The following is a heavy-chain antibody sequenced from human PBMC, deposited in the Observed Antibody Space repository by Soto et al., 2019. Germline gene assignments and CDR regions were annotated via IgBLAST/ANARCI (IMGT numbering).Heavy chain of an antibody. CDR3: AREPEVCSSTNSHFDY. Sequence: QVQLVQSGAEVKKPGASVKISCKASGYTFISNYVYWVRQAPGQGLEWMGIINPRGASTSYAQKFQGRVTMTSDTSTSTVYMDLSSLTSDDTAVYYCAREPEVCSSTNSHFDYWGQGALVTVSS. V-gene: IGHV1-46*01. J-gene: IGHJ4*02. D-gene: IGHD2-2*01. CDR1: GYTFISNY. CDR2: INPRGAST.